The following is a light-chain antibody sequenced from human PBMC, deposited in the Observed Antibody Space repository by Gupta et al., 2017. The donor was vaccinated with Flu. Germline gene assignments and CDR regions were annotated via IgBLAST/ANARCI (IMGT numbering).Light chain of an antibody. CDR1: SSVGGGYNC. CDR3: SAYAGSRGV. Sequence: QSVTTACTGTSSVGGGYNCVSWYQQHPGSAHTLMIHEVSKRAAGAPDRFSGSKSGTTASLTVAGLQAEDEDDYYCSAYAGSRGVFGGGTKLTVL. J-gene: IGLJ3*02. CDR2: EVS. V-gene: IGLV2-8*01.